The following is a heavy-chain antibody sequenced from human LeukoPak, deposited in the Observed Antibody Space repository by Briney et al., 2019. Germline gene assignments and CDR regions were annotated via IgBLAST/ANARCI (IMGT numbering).Heavy chain of an antibody. CDR1: GLTFSDYY. V-gene: IGHV3-11*06. CDR2: ISRSSSYT. CDR3: ARTLNNYYYDSSGDDY. J-gene: IGHJ4*02. Sequence: PGGSLRLSCAASGLTFSDYYMSWIRQAPGKGLEWVSYISRSSSYTNYADSVKGRFTISRDNAKNSLYLQMNSLRAEDTAVYYCARTLNNYYYDSSGDDYWGQGTLVTVSS. D-gene: IGHD3-22*01.